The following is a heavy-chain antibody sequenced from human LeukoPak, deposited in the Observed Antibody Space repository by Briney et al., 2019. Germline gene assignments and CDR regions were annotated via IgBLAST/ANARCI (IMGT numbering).Heavy chain of an antibody. V-gene: IGHV1-2*02. CDR3: ARVGPTVFEASGTYFDY. D-gene: IGHD3-10*01. CDR2: INPNSGGT. CDR1: GYTFISYD. J-gene: IGHJ4*02. Sequence: ASVKVSCKASGYTFISYDINWVRQAPGQGLEWMGWINPNSGGTNYAQKFQGRVTMTRDTSISTAYMELSRLGSDDTAVYYCARVGPTVFEASGTYFDYWGQGTLVTVSS.